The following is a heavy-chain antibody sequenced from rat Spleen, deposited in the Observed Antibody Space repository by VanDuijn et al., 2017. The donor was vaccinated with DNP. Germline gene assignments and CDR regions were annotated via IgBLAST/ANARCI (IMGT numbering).Heavy chain of an antibody. CDR1: GFSLTDNS. D-gene: IGHD1-10*01. J-gene: IGHJ2*01. Sequence: QVQLKESGPSLVQPSQTLSLTCTVSGFSLTDNSVHWVRHPPGKGLEWVGVIWRDGSTDYNSALQSRLNITRDTSKTQVHLKMNSLQTADTATYFCARGITTGIDYWGQGVMVTVSS. CDR2: IWRDGST. V-gene: IGHV2-1*01. CDR3: ARGITTGIDY.